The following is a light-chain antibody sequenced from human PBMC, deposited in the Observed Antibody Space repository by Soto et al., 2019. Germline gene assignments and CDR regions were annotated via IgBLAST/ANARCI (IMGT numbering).Light chain of an antibody. J-gene: IGKJ1*01. Sequence: DIQMTQSPSTLSASVGDRVTITCRASQSISSWLAWYQQKPGKAPKLLIYDASSLESGVPSRFSGSGSGTEFTLTIRSLQPDDFATYCCQQYNSYSWTFGQGTKVEIK. CDR3: QQYNSYSWT. CDR1: QSISSW. CDR2: DAS. V-gene: IGKV1-5*01.